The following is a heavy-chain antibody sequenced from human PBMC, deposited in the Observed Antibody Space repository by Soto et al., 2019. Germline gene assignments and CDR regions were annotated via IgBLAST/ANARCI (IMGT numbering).Heavy chain of an antibody. CDR2: IYYSGST. CDR1: CGSISSGDYY. D-gene: IGHD2-15*01. J-gene: IGHJ5*02. V-gene: IGHV4-30-4*01. CDR3: ARERVVVVATNGRNWFDP. Sequence: SETLSLTCTVSCGSISSGDYYWSWIRQPPGKGLEWIGYIYYSGSTYYNPSLKSRVTISVDTSKNQFSLKLSSVTAADTAVYYCARERVVVVATNGRNWFDPWGQGTLVTVPQ.